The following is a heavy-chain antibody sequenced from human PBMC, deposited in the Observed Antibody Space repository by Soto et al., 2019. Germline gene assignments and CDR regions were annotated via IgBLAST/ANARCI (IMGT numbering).Heavy chain of an antibody. V-gene: IGHV3-21*01. D-gene: IGHD2-2*01. CDR2: IGSSSSYI. Sequence: SLRLSCAASGFTFSSYSMNWVRQAPGKGLEWVSSIGSSSSYIYYADSVKGRFTISRDNAKNSLYLQMNSLRAEDTAVYYCARDPRYCSSTSCAPEYFQHWGQGTLVTVSS. CDR1: GFTFSSYS. CDR3: ARDPRYCSSTSCAPEYFQH. J-gene: IGHJ1*01.